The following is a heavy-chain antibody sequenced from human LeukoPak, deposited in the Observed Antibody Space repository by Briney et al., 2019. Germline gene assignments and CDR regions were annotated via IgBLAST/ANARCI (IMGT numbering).Heavy chain of an antibody. J-gene: IGHJ4*02. D-gene: IGHD3-22*01. CDR2: ISAYNGNT. CDR1: GYTFTSYG. CDR3: ARDSFEYYYDSSGYYYDY. Sequence: ASVKVSCKASGYTFTSYGISWVRQAPGQGLEWMGWISAYNGNTNYAQKLQGRVTMTTDTSTSTAYMELRSLRSDDTAVYYCARDSFEYYYDSSGYYYDYWGQGTLVTVSS. V-gene: IGHV1-18*01.